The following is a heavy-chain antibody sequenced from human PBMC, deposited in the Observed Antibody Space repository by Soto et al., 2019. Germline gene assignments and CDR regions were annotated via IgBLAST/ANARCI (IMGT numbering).Heavy chain of an antibody. CDR1: GFTFSSYA. D-gene: IGHD1-26*01. J-gene: IGHJ6*02. Sequence: GGSLRLSCAASGFTFSSYAMSWVRQAPGKGLEWVSAISGSGGSTYYADSVKGRFTISRDNSKNTLYLQMNSLRAEDTAVYYCAKKIVGATLRYCYYGIDVWGQGTTVTVSS. V-gene: IGHV3-23*01. CDR2: ISGSGGST. CDR3: AKKIVGATLRYCYYGIDV.